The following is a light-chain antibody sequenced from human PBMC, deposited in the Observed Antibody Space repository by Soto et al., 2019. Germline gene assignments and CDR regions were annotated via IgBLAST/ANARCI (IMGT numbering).Light chain of an antibody. Sequence: EIVLTQSPGTLSLSPGERATLSCRASQSISSAYLAWYQQKPGQAPRLLLYRTSSRATGVPDRFSGSGSGTDFTLTISRLEPEDFAVFYCQQYGNSPYTFGQGTKLEIK. V-gene: IGKV3-20*01. J-gene: IGKJ2*01. CDR3: QQYGNSPYT. CDR2: RTS. CDR1: QSISSAY.